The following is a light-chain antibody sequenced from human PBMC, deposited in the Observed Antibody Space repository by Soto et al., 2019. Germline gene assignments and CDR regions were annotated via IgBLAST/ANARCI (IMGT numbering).Light chain of an antibody. CDR2: GNT. V-gene: IGLV1-40*01. J-gene: IGLJ1*01. CDR1: SSNIGTGYD. Sequence: QPVLTQPPSVSGAPGQRVTISCTGSSSNIGTGYDVHWYQQLPGTAPKLLIYGNTNRPSGVPDRFSGSKSGTSASLAITGLQADDDADYYCQSFDSRRFYVFGTGTQLTVL. CDR3: QSFDSRRFYV.